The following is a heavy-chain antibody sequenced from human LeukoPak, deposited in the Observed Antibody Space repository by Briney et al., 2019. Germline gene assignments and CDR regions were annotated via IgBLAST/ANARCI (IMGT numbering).Heavy chain of an antibody. CDR1: GYTFTSYG. CDR2: IGGYTGHT. J-gene: IGHJ4*02. D-gene: IGHD6-19*01. V-gene: IGHV1-18*04. CDR3: ARGPGIAVAGVFDY. Sequence: ASVKVSCKASGYTFTSYGINWVRQAPGQGLEWLGWIGGYTGHTNYVQKIQGRVTMTTDTSTNTAYMELRSLRSDDTAVYYCARGPGIAVAGVFDYWGQGSLVTVSS.